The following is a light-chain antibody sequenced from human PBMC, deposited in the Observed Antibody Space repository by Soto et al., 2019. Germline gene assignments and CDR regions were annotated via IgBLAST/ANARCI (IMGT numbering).Light chain of an antibody. CDR3: HQRYNWYPIT. V-gene: IGKV3-11*01. J-gene: IGKJ5*01. CDR1: LSVSVY. CDR2: DAS. Sequence: VVLTQSPATLSLSPGERATLSCRTSLSVSVYLDWYQQKPGQAPRILISDASNRATGIPARFSGSGSGTDLSLIIISIEHHDFLVTYCHQRYNWYPITFGQGTRVEIK.